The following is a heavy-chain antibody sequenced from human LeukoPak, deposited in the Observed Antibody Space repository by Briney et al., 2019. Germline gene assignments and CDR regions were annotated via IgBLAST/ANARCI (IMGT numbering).Heavy chain of an antibody. CDR1: GYTFSAYH. Sequence: ASVKVSCKASGYTFSAYHIHWVRQAPGQGLEWMGWINPNSGGTNFAPKFHGRVSITRDTSASTAYMELSSLRSEDTAVYYCARAYPPSMIVVATNWFDPWGQGTLVTVSS. J-gene: IGHJ5*02. D-gene: IGHD3-22*01. CDR2: INPNSGGT. CDR3: ARAYPPSMIVVATNWFDP. V-gene: IGHV1-2*02.